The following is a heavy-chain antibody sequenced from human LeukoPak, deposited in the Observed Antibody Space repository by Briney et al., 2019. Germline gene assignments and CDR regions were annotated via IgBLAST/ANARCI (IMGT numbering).Heavy chain of an antibody. D-gene: IGHD2-15*01. J-gene: IGHJ6*02. CDR2: ISRSGSTI. V-gene: IGHV3-11*01. CDR3: ARSSAAYYYYGMDV. CDR1: GFTFSDYY. Sequence: GGSLRLSCAASGFTFSDYYMSWIRQAPGKGLEWVSYISRSGSTIYYADSVKGRFTISRDNAKNSLYLQMNSLRAEDTAVYYCARSSAAYYYYGMDVWGQGTTVTVSS.